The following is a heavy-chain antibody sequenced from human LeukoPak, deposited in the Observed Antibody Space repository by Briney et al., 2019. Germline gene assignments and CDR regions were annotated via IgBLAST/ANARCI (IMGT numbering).Heavy chain of an antibody. CDR3: ARLVCGGGSCPAEFDY. CDR1: GGSVSSGGHY. D-gene: IGHD2-15*01. CDR2: IYYSGST. J-gene: IGHJ4*02. Sequence: SETLSLTCIVSGGSVSSGGHYWGWIRQPPGKGLEWIGSIYYSGSTYYNPSLNNRVTIFIDMSKDQFSLRLNSVTATDTAVYYCARLVCGGGSCPAEFDYWGQGTLVTVSS. V-gene: IGHV4-39*01.